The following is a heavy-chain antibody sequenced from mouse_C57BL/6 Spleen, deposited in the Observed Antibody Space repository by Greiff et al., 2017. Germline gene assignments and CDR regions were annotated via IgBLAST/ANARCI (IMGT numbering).Heavy chain of an antibody. Sequence: QVQLKESGPGLVQPSQSLSITCTVSGFSLTSYGVHWVRQSPGKGLEWLGVIWSGGSTDYNAAFISRLSISKDNSKSQVFFKINSLQADDTAIYYCARRDFDYGSSSAWFAYWGQGTLVTVSA. D-gene: IGHD1-1*01. J-gene: IGHJ3*01. CDR3: ARRDFDYGSSSAWFAY. CDR2: IWSGGST. CDR1: GFSLTSYG. V-gene: IGHV2-2*01.